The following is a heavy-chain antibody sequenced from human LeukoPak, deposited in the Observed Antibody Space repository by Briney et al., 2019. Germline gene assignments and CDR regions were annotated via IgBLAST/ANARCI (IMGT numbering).Heavy chain of an antibody. CDR2: IGAYNGNT. CDR1: GYTFTGYY. Sequence: GASVKVSCKASGYTFTGYYMHWVRQAPGQGLEWMGWIGAYNGNTNYAQKLQGRVTMTTDTSTSTAYMELRSLRSDDTAVYYCARVYCYGVCQYYYYMDVWGKGTTVTVSS. J-gene: IGHJ6*03. CDR3: ARVYCYGVCQYYYYMDV. D-gene: IGHD2-8*01. V-gene: IGHV1-18*04.